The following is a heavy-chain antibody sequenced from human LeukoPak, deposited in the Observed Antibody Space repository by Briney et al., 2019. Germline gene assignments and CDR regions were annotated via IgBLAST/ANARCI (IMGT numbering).Heavy chain of an antibody. CDR2: IIPILGIA. V-gene: IGHV1-69*04. CDR3: ARAGYGGNSGLSVY. CDR1: GGTFSSYA. D-gene: IGHD4-23*01. J-gene: IGHJ4*02. Sequence: GSSVKVSCKASGGTFSSYAISWVRQAPGQGLEWMGRIIPILGIANYAQKFQGRVTITADKSASTAYMELSSLRSEDTAVYYCARAGYGGNSGLSVYWGQGTLVTVSS.